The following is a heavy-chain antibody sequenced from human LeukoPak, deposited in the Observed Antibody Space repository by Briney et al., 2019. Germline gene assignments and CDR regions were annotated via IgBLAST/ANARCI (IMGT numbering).Heavy chain of an antibody. CDR1: GGSISSSSYY. D-gene: IGHD1-1*01. CDR2: INHSGST. Sequence: RPSETLSLTCTVSGGSISSSSYYWGWIRQPPGKGLEWIGEINHSGSTNYNPSLKSRVTISVDTSKNQFSLKLSSVTAADTAVYYCAMLTGNGGLGYWGQGTLVTVSS. J-gene: IGHJ4*02. CDR3: AMLTGNGGLGY. V-gene: IGHV4-39*07.